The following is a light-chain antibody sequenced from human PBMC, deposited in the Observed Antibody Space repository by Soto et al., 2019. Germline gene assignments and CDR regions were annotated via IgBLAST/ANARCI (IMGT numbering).Light chain of an antibody. J-gene: IGKJ4*02. CDR1: QSVSSRS. CDR2: GAS. V-gene: IGKV3-20*01. CDR3: QQYGSSPRT. Sequence: EIVLTQSPGTLSLYPGDSAALSCRASQSVSSRSLAWYQQKRGQAPRLLIHGASNRATGIPDRFSGSGSGTDFTLTISRLEPEDFGVYYCQQYGSSPRTFGRGTKVEV.